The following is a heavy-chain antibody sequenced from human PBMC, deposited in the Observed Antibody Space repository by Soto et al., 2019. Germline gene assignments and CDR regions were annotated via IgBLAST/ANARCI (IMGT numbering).Heavy chain of an antibody. D-gene: IGHD3-3*01. Sequence: SETLSLTCTVSGGSISSYYWSWIRQPPGKGLEWIGYIYYSGSTNYNPSLKSRVTISVDTSKNQFSLKLSSVTAADTAVYYCARGLLGFLDYYYYYMDVWGKGTTVTVSS. CDR2: IYYSGST. CDR1: GGSISSYY. V-gene: IGHV4-59*01. J-gene: IGHJ6*03. CDR3: ARGLLGFLDYYYYYMDV.